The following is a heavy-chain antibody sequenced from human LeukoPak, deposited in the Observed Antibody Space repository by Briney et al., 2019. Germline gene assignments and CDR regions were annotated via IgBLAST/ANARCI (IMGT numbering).Heavy chain of an antibody. Sequence: GGSLRLSCAASGIPVGTNYMTWVRQAPGKGLEWVSLLYSGDSTYYADSVKGRFTISRDNSKNTVYLEMNSLRGEDTAVYYCARDVPAYYYDSSGYTDAFDIWGQGTMVTVSS. V-gene: IGHV3-66*01. CDR3: ARDVPAYYYDSSGYTDAFDI. CDR2: LYSGDST. J-gene: IGHJ3*02. D-gene: IGHD3-22*01. CDR1: GIPVGTNY.